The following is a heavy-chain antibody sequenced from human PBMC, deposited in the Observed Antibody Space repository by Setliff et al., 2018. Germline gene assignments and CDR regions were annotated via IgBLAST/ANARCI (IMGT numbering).Heavy chain of an antibody. V-gene: IGHV3-7*01. D-gene: IGHD7-27*01. CDR2: IKQDGSEK. J-gene: IGHJ4*02. Sequence: LRLSCAASGFTFSSYGMHWVRQAPGKGLEWVANIKQDGSEKYYADSVKGRFTISRDNAKNSLYLQMNSLRAEDTAVYYCVRDLHWGFDYWGLGTLVTVSS. CDR3: VRDLHWGFDY. CDR1: GFTFSSYG.